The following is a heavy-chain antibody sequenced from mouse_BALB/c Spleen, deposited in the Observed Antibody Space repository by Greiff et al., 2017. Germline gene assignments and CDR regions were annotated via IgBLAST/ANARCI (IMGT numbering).Heavy chain of an antibody. Sequence: QVQLQQSGAELVRPGASVTLSCKASGYTFTDYEMHWVKQTPVHGLEWIGAIDPETGGTAYNQKFKGKATLTADKSSSTAYMELRSLTSEDSAVYYCTYGYPFAYWGQGTLVTVSA. V-gene: IGHV1-15*01. CDR1: GYTFTDYE. J-gene: IGHJ3*01. CDR3: TYGYPFAY. D-gene: IGHD2-2*01. CDR2: IDPETGGT.